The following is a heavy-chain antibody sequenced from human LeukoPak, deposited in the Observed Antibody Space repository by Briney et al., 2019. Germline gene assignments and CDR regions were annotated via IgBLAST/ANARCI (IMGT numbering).Heavy chain of an antibody. CDR1: GFTFSSYS. V-gene: IGHV3-21*01. CDR2: ISSSSSYI. D-gene: IGHD2-15*01. CDR3: AVYCSGGSCRFDY. Sequence: PGRSLRLSCAASGFTFSSYSMNWVRQAPGKGLEWVSSISSSSSYIYYAESVKGRFTISRDNAKNSLYLQMNSLRAEDTAVYYCAVYCSGGSCRFDYWGQGTLVTVSS. J-gene: IGHJ4*02.